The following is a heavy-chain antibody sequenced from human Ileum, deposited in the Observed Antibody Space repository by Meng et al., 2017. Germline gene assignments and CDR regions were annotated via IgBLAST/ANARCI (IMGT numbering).Heavy chain of an antibody. V-gene: IGHV4-4*02. CDR1: GDAVSRRGW. Sequence: QVQLQESGPGRVKPSGTLALTCALSGDAVSRRGWWSWVRQPPGKGLEWIGEISQESGRTNYNPSLKSRVTISLDKSKNQFSLNLNSVTAADTAVYYCVRNEGYSLGDWGQGTLVTVSS. J-gene: IGHJ4*02. D-gene: IGHD2-21*01. CDR3: VRNEGYSLGD. CDR2: ISQESGRT.